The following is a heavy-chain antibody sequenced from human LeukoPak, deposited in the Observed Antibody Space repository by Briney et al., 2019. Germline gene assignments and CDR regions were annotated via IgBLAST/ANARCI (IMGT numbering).Heavy chain of an antibody. CDR3: ARQSYSSSWYFDY. CDR2: IYYSGST. J-gene: IGHJ4*02. CDR1: GGSISSYY. V-gene: IGHV4-39*01. Sequence: SETLSLTCTVSGGSISSYYWGWIRQPPGKGLEWIGSIYYSGSTYYNPSLKSRVTISVDTSKNQFSLKLSSVTAADTAVYYGARQSYSSSWYFDYWGQGTLVTVSS. D-gene: IGHD6-13*01.